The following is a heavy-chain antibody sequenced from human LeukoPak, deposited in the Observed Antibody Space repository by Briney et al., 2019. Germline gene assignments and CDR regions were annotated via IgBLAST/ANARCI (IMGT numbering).Heavy chain of an antibody. Sequence: TGGSLRLSCAASGFTSSNAWMSWVRQAPGKGLEWVGRIKSKTDGGTTDYAAPVKGRFTISRDDSKNTLYLQMNSLKTEDTAVYYCTTDLIAARPLCYWGQGTLVTVSS. J-gene: IGHJ4*02. D-gene: IGHD6-6*01. V-gene: IGHV3-15*01. CDR2: IKSKTDGGTT. CDR1: GFTSSNAW. CDR3: TTDLIAARPLCY.